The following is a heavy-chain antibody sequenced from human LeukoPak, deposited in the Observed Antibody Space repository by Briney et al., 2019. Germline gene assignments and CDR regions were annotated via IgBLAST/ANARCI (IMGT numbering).Heavy chain of an antibody. Sequence: GSLRLSCAASGFTFSDYYMSWIRQPPGKGLEWLGETDHNGRADYKSSLKSRLIISVDMSKNQFSLRLRSVTAADTAVYYCARVSYHHASGRASDYWGQGTLITVSS. D-gene: IGHD3-10*01. CDR2: TDHNGRA. J-gene: IGHJ4*02. CDR1: GFTFSDYY. V-gene: IGHV4-34*01. CDR3: ARVSYHHASGRASDY.